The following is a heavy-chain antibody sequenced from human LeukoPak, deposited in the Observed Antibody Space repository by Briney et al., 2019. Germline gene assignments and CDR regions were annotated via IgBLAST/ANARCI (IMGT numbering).Heavy chain of an antibody. Sequence: GGSLRLSCTASGFTFGDYAMSWVRQAPGKGLEWVGFIRSKAYGGTTEYAASVKGRFTISRDDSKSIAYLQMNSLKTEDTAVYYCTRLGQSLLWFGEFYYYGMDVWGKGTTVTVSS. J-gene: IGHJ6*04. CDR1: GFTFGDYA. D-gene: IGHD3-10*01. CDR2: IRSKAYGGTT. V-gene: IGHV3-49*04. CDR3: TRLGQSLLWFGEFYYYGMDV.